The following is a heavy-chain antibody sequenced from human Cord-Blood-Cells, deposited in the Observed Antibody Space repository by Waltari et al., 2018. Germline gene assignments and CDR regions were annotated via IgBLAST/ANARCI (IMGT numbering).Heavy chain of an antibody. D-gene: IGHD2-15*01. CDR1: GGSISSSSYY. V-gene: IGHV4-39*01. CDR2: IYYSGST. Sequence: QLQLQESGPGLVKPSETLSLTCTVSGGSISSSSYYWGWIRQPPGKGLEWIGSIYYSGSTYYHPAHKSRVTISVDTSKNQFSLKLSSVTAADTAVYYCARPQGICSGGSCYSDAFDIWGQGTMVTVSS. CDR3: ARPQGICSGGSCYSDAFDI. J-gene: IGHJ3*02.